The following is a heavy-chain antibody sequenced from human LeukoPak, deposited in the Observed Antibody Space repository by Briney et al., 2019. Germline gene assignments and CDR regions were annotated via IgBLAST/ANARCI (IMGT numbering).Heavy chain of an antibody. V-gene: IGHV1-69*04. Sequence: ASVKVSCKASGYTFTSYGISWVRQAPGQGLEWMGRIIPILGIANYAQKFQGRVTITADKSTSTAYMELSSLRSEDTAVYYCARDLDCGGDCPSGYWSQGTLVTVSS. CDR2: IIPILGIA. D-gene: IGHD2-21*02. CDR3: ARDLDCGGDCPSGY. CDR1: GYTFTSYG. J-gene: IGHJ4*02.